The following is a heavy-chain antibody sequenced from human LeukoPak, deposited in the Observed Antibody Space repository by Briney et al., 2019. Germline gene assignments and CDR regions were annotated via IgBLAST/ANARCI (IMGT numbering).Heavy chain of an antibody. D-gene: IGHD4/OR15-4a*01. CDR3: ARRAGAYSHPYDY. Sequence: GRSLRLSCAASGFTFSSYAMHWVRQAPGKGLEWVAVISYDGSNKYYADSVKGRFTISRDNSKNTLYLQMNSLRTEDTAVYYCARRAGAYSHPYDYWGQGTLVTVSS. CDR2: ISYDGSNK. J-gene: IGHJ4*02. V-gene: IGHV3-30*04. CDR1: GFTFSSYA.